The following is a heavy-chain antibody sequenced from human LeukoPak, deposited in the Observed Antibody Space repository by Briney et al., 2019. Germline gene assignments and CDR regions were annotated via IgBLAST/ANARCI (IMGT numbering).Heavy chain of an antibody. J-gene: IGHJ3*02. CDR3: ARDGREIVVVILADAFDI. CDR1: GYTFTSYG. V-gene: IGHV1-18*01. CDR2: ISAYNGNT. D-gene: IGHD3-22*01. Sequence: ASVTVSCKASGYTFTSYGISWVRQAPGQGLEWMGWISAYNGNTNYAQKLQGRVTMTTDTSTSTAYMELRSLRSDDTAVYYCARDGREIVVVILADAFDIWGQGTMVTVPS.